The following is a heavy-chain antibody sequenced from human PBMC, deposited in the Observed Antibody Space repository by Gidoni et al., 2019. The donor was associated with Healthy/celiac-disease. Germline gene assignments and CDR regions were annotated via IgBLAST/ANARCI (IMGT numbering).Heavy chain of an antibody. J-gene: IGHJ4*02. CDR1: GFTFSSYW. CDR2: INSDGSST. Sequence: EVQLVESGGGLVQPGGSLRLSCAASGFTFSSYWMHWVRQAPGKGLVWVSRINSDGSSTSYADSVKGRFTISRDNAKNTLYLQMNSLRAEDTAVYYCARGYYDFWSGYQLDYWGQGTLVTVSS. V-gene: IGHV3-74*01. D-gene: IGHD3-3*01. CDR3: ARGYYDFWSGYQLDY.